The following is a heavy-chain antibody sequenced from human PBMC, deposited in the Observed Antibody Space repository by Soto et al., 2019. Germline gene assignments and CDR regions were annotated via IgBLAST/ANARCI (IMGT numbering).Heavy chain of an antibody. CDR2: ISGGGDAT. J-gene: IGHJ2*01. Sequence: EVQLLDSGGGLVQPGGSLRLSCAASGFTFSGYALTWVRQAPGKGLEWVSAISGGGDATFYADSVKGRFTISRDNSKNTLYLQMNTLRAEDTAVXYCARTVSVSTGRPDLWYFDLWGRGTLVTVSS. CDR1: GFTFSGYA. D-gene: IGHD4-17*01. V-gene: IGHV3-23*01. CDR3: ARTVSVSTGRPDLWYFDL.